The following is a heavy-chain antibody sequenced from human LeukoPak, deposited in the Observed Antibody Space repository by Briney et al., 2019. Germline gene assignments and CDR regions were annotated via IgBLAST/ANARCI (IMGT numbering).Heavy chain of an antibody. Sequence: GASVKVSCKASGYTFTDYYMHWVRQAPGQGIEWMGWVNPNNGGTNYAQKFQGRVTMTRDTSISTAYMELSRMRSDDTAVYYCARSPNWGTDYWGQGTLVTVSS. D-gene: IGHD7-27*01. CDR3: ARSPNWGTDY. J-gene: IGHJ4*02. CDR1: GYTFTDYY. V-gene: IGHV1-2*02. CDR2: VNPNNGGT.